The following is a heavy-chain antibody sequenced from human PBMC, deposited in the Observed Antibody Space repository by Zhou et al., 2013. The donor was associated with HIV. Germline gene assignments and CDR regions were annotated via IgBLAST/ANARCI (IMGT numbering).Heavy chain of an antibody. Sequence: QVQLVQSGSELKEPGASVNVSCKTSGYTFSDYGFSWVRQAPGRGLEWMAYISPDNSNTNFTGKFQGRLSLTTDKDTSTAYMQLTGLTSDDTAVYFCARGGSGYGYWGQGTRGHRLL. J-gene: IGHJ4*02. CDR2: ISPDNSNT. CDR1: GYTFSDYG. V-gene: IGHV1-18*01. D-gene: IGHD3-22*01. CDR3: ARGGSGYGY.